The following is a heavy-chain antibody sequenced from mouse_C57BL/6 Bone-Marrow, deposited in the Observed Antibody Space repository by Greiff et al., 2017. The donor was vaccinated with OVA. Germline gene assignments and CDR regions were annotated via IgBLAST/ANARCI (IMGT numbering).Heavy chain of an antibody. J-gene: IGHJ4*01. V-gene: IGHV1-78*01. CDR1: GYTFTDHT. CDR2: IYPRDGST. Sequence: QVQLQQSDAELVKPEASVKISCKVSGYTFTDHTIHWMKQRPEQGLEWIGYIYPRDGSTKYNEKFKGKATLTADKSSSTAYMQLNSLTSEDSAVYFCARPAYYYGSPYYYAMDYWGQGTSVTVSS. CDR3: ARPAYYYGSPYYYAMDY. D-gene: IGHD1-1*01.